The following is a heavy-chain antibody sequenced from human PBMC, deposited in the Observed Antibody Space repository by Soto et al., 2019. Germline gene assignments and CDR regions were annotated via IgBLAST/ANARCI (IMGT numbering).Heavy chain of an antibody. J-gene: IGHJ4*02. CDR3: ARDRGITMIVVAMGY. V-gene: IGHV1-69*13. CDR2: IIPIFGTA. Sequence: GASVKVSCKASGGTFSSYAISWVRQAPGQGLEWMGGIIPIFGTANYAQKFQGRVTITADESTSTAYMELSSLRSEDTAVYYCARDRGITMIVVAMGYWGQGTLVTVSS. D-gene: IGHD3-22*01. CDR1: GGTFSSYA.